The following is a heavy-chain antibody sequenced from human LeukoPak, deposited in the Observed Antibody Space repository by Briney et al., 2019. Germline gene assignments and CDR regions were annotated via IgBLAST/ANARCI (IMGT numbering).Heavy chain of an antibody. CDR3: AKVPYSSGEFDY. D-gene: IGHD6-19*01. CDR1: GFTFSSYA. V-gene: IGHV3-23*01. Sequence: GGSLRLSCAASGFTFSSYAMSWVRQAPGKGLKWVSAISGSGGSTYYADSVKGRFTISRDNSKNTLYLQMNSLRAEDTAVYYCAKVPYSSGEFDYWGQGTLVTVSS. CDR2: ISGSGGST. J-gene: IGHJ4*02.